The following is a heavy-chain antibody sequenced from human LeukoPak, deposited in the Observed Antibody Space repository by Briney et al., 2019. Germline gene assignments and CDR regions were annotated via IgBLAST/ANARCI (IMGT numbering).Heavy chain of an antibody. D-gene: IGHD3-9*01. Sequence: PGGSLRLSCAATGFTFSSYAMHWVRQAPGEGLEYVSAISSNGGSTYYANSVKGRFTISRDNSKNTPYLQMGSLRVEDMAVYYCARDQAPPTFEAFDPWGQATLVTDCS. J-gene: IGHJ5*02. V-gene: IGHV3-64*01. CDR1: GFTFSSYA. CDR3: ARDQAPPTFEAFDP. CDR2: ISSNGGST.